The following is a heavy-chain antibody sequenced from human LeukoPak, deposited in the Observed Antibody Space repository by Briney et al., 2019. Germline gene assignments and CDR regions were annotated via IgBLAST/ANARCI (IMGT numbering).Heavy chain of an antibody. V-gene: IGHV3-23*05. CDR3: AKIYDSSAVDAFAF. D-gene: IGHD3-22*01. J-gene: IGHJ3*01. CDR2: VSYTRIAT. CDR1: GFTFSSFA. Sequence: GGSLRLSCAASGFTFSSFALSWVRQAPGKGLEWVSGVSYTRIATYYADSVKGRFTISRDNSKNTVFLQMNSLRAEDTAVYYCAKIYDSSAVDAFAFWGQGTMVTVSS.